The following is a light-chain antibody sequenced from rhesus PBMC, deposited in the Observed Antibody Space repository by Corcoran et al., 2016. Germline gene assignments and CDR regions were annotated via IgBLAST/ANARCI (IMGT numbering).Light chain of an antibody. CDR1: QSLLHTNGNIY. CDR3: MQGTHWPYS. J-gene: IGKJ2*01. CDR2: KVS. Sequence: DVVMTQSPLSLPVTPGQPASISCRSSQSLLHTNGNIYLSWFLQKPGQPQRRLIYKVSKRDSGVPERCSGRGAGTDGTLKISRGEAEDVGIYYCMQGTHWPYSFGQGTKGEIK. V-gene: IGKV2-58*03.